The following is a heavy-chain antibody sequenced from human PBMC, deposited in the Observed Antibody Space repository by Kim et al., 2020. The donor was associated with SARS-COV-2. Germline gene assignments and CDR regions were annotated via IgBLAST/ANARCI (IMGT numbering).Heavy chain of an antibody. CDR2: IYYTGSP. CDR1: GGSISSYY. Sequence: SETLSLTCTVSGGSISSYYWSWIRQPPGKGLEWIGYIYYTGSPNYNPSLKSRVTISIDTSKKQFSLELTSVSAADTAVYYCARATRSFDCWGQGTLVTVS. V-gene: IGHV4-59*13. D-gene: IGHD1-1*01. CDR3: ARATRSFDC. J-gene: IGHJ4*02.